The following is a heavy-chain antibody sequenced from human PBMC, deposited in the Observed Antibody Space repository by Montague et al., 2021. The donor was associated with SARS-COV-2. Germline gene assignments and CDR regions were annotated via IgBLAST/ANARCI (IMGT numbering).Heavy chain of an antibody. CDR3: ARTLRDICDS. CDR2: IDGSDYK. CDR1: GFSLITTEEC. V-gene: IGHV2-70*01. J-gene: IGHJ4*02. Sequence: PAPVKPTQTLTLTCTFSGFSLITTEECVTWIRQSPGKALEWLALIDGSDYKYYNSSLKTRLTISKDTSKKQVILTMANMDPVDTGTYFCARTLRDICDSWRQGTLVTVSS.